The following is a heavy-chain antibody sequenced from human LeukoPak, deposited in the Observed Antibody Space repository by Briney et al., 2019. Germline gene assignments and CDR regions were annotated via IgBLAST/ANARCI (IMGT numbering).Heavy chain of an antibody. CDR3: AGPYYYYYYMDV. Sequence: PEGSLRLSCAASGFTFSSYEMNWVRQAPGKGLEWVSYISSSGSTIYYADSVKGRFAISRDNAKNSLYLQMNSLRAEDTAVYYCAGPYYYYYYMDVWGKGITVTVSS. J-gene: IGHJ6*03. V-gene: IGHV3-48*03. CDR2: ISSSGSTI. CDR1: GFTFSSYE.